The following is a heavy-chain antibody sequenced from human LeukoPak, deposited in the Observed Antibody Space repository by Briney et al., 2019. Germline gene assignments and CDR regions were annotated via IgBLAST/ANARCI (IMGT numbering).Heavy chain of an antibody. V-gene: IGHV4-59*08. D-gene: IGHD5-24*01. CDR2: IYYSGST. Sequence: PSETLSLTCTVSGGSISSYYWSWIRQPPGKGLEWIGYIYYSGSTNYNPSLKSRVTISVDTSKNQFSLKLSSVTAADTAVYYCARGGERLWFDPWGQGTLVTVSS. CDR1: GGSISSYY. J-gene: IGHJ5*02. CDR3: ARGGERLWFDP.